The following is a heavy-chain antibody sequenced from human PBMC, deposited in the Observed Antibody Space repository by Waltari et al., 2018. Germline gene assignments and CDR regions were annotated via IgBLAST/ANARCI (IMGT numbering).Heavy chain of an antibody. CDR1: GGPFSSYA. Sequence: QVQLVQSGAEVKKPGSSVKVSCKASGGPFSSYAISWVRKAPGQGLEWMGGSIPICGTANYAQKFQGRVTITTDESTSTAYMELSSLRSEDTAVYYCAGSQGDSYFDYWGQGTLVTVSS. CDR2: SIPICGTA. D-gene: IGHD2-21*02. CDR3: AGSQGDSYFDY. J-gene: IGHJ4*02. V-gene: IGHV1-69*05.